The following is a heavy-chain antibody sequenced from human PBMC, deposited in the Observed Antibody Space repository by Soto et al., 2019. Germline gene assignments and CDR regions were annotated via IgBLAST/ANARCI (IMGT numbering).Heavy chain of an antibody. D-gene: IGHD6-19*01. CDR1: GFTFSSYA. V-gene: IGHV3-23*01. CDR2: ISGSGGST. Sequence: EVQLLESGGGLVQPGGSLRLSCAASGFTFSSYAMSWVRQAPGKGLEWVSAISGSGGSTYYADSVKGRFTISRDNSKNTLYLKINRRRAGDTPVYYCPKKLTPNSSGGNGYFHHWGQATLVTVPS. J-gene: IGHJ1*01. CDR3: PKKLTPNSSGGNGYFHH.